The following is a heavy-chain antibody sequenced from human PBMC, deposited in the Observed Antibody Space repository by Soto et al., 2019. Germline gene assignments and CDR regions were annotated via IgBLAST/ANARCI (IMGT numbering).Heavy chain of an antibody. V-gene: IGHV3-30*18. CDR1: GFTFSSYG. CDR3: AKDAQQLVPSRGYYFDY. J-gene: IGHJ4*02. CDR2: ISYDGSNK. Sequence: GGSLRLSCAASGFTFSSYGMHWVGQAPGKGLEWVAVISYDGSNKYYADSVKGRFTISRDNSKNTLYLQMNSLRAEDTAVYYCAKDAQQLVPSRGYYFDYWGQGTLVTVSS. D-gene: IGHD6-13*01.